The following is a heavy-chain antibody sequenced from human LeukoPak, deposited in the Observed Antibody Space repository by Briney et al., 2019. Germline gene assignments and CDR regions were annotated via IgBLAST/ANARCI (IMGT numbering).Heavy chain of an antibody. J-gene: IGHJ4*02. D-gene: IGHD3-22*01. CDR2: IYRGDST. CDR1: GFTVSSHY. CDR3: ARNGPGNYDSSSFDY. V-gene: IGHV3-53*01. Sequence: GGSLRLSCAASGFTVSSHYMNWVRQAPGKGLEWVSSIYRGDSTYYADSVKGRFTISRDNSKNTLYLQMDTPRAEDTAVYYCARNGPGNYDSSSFDYWGQGTLVTVSS.